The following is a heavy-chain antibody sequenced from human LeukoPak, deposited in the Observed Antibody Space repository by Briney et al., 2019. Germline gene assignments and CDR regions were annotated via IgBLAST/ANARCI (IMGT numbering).Heavy chain of an antibody. CDR1: GDSISSYY. CDR2: IYISGST. V-gene: IGHV4-4*07. CDR3: ARERDEVAAIRFDY. J-gene: IGHJ4*02. D-gene: IGHD5-12*01. Sequence: SETLSLTCIFSGDSISSYYWSWIRQPAGKGLEYIGRIYISGSTNYNPSPKSRVTISLDASKNQFSLKLTSVTAADTAVYYCARERDEVAAIRFDYWGRGTLVTVSS.